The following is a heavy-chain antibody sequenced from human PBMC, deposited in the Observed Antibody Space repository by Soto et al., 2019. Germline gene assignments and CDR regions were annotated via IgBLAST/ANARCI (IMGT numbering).Heavy chain of an antibody. CDR3: AREYCTGGNCYSYFDY. J-gene: IGHJ4*02. D-gene: IGHD2-15*01. CDR2: INAGNGNT. CDR1: GYTFTSYA. Sequence: QVQLVQSGAEVKKPGASVKVSCKASGYTFTSYAMHWVRQAPGQRLEWMAWINAGNGNTKYSQKFQGRVTITTDTTATXAYMELSSLRSEDMAVYYCAREYCTGGNCYSYFDYWGQGTLVTVSS. V-gene: IGHV1-3*01.